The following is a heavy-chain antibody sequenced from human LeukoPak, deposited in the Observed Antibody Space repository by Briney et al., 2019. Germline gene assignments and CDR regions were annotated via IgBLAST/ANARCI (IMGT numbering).Heavy chain of an antibody. CDR3: ARELWFANAPGSWLDP. D-gene: IGHD3-10*01. CDR1: GDSISSGAYS. J-gene: IGHJ5*02. V-gene: IGHV4-30-2*01. CDR2: IFHTGST. Sequence: SQTLSLTYVVSGDSISSGAYSWSWIRQPPGKGLEWIGYIFHTGSTFYNPSLKSRLTISVDNSKNQFSLRLSSVTAADTAVYYCARELWFANAPGSWLDPWGQGTLVTVSS.